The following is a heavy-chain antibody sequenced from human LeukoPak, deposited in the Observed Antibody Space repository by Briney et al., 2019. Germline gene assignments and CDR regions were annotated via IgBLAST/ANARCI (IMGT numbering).Heavy chain of an antibody. CDR2: FDPEDGET. J-gene: IGHJ3*02. Sequence: GASVKVSCKVSGYTLTELSMHWVRQAPGKGLEWMGGFDPEDGETIYAQKFQGRVTMTEDTSTDTAYMELSSLRSEDTAVYYCATGPPPYSHDAFDIWGQGSMVTVSS. CDR1: GYTLTELS. CDR3: ATGPPPYSHDAFDI. V-gene: IGHV1-24*01. D-gene: IGHD5-18*01.